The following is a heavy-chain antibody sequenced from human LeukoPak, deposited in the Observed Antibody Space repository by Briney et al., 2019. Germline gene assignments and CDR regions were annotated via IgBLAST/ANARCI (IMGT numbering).Heavy chain of an antibody. D-gene: IGHD3-22*01. Sequence: ASVKVSCKASGYTFTSYYMHWARQAPGQGLEWMGIINPSGGSTSYAQKFQGRVTMTRDTSTSTVYMELSSLRSEDTAVYYCARDIGYDSSGYTSFDYWGQGTLVTVSS. CDR3: ARDIGYDSSGYTSFDY. J-gene: IGHJ4*02. CDR1: GYTFTSYY. V-gene: IGHV1-46*01. CDR2: INPSGGST.